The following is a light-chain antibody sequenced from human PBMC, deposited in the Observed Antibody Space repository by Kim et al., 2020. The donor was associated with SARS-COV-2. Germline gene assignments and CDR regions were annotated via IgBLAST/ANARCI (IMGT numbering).Light chain of an antibody. J-gene: IGLJ1*01. CDR2: EVT. V-gene: IGLV2-11*03. CDR3: CSYADKLRYV. CDR1: IGYVVRYNF. Sequence: GQSVTGPRHVTIGYVVRYNFAACNQRPPGKAHKLILYEVTNRPSGVPDRFSGSKSGNPASLTISGLQAENEADYCCCSYADKLRYVFGSGTKVTVL.